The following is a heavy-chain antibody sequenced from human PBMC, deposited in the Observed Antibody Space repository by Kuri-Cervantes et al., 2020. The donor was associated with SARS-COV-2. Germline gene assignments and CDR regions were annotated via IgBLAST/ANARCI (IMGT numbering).Heavy chain of an antibody. V-gene: IGHV1-8*01. CDR2: MNPSTGNT. D-gene: IGHD2-2*02. CDR3: ATLFSVVPAATPNY. J-gene: IGHJ4*02. Sequence: ASVKVSCKASGYTFTNYDLNWVRQATGQGLEWMGWMNPSTGNTVYAQKFQGRVTMTWNTSFSTAYMELSSLRSEDTAVYYRATLFSVVPAATPNYWGQGTLVTVSS. CDR1: GYTFTNYD.